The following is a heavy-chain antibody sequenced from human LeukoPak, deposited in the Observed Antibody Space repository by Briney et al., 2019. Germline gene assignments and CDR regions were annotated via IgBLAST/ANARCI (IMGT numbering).Heavy chain of an antibody. V-gene: IGHV4-39*07. D-gene: IGHD4-17*01. J-gene: IGHJ5*02. CDR3: ARENGDYLNWFDP. Sequence: PSETLSLTCTVSGGSISSSSYYWDWIRQPPGKGLEWIGSIYYSGSTYYNSSLKSRVIISVDTSKNQFSLKLSSVTAADTAVYYRARENGDYLNWFDPWGQGTLVTVSS. CDR1: GGSISSSSYY. CDR2: IYYSGST.